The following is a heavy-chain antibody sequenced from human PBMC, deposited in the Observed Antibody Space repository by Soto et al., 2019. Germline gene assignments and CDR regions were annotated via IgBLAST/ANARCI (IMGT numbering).Heavy chain of an antibody. V-gene: IGHV4-4*07. J-gene: IGHJ4*02. CDR2: IYTSGGT. CDR3: ARESLRTADRLWFSYYFDY. CDR1: GGSISSYY. Sequence: PSETLSLTCTVSGGSISSYYWSWIRQPAGKGLEWIGRIYTSGGTNYNPSLKSRVTMSVDTSKNQFSLKLSSVTAADTAVYYCARESLRTADRLWFSYYFDYWGQGTLVTVSS. D-gene: IGHD6-6*01.